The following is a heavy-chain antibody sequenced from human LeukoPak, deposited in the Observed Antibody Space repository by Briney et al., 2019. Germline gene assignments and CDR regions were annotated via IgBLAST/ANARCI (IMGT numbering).Heavy chain of an antibody. CDR2: ISGSGGGT. J-gene: IGHJ4*02. CDR3: AKRGVVIRVILVGFHKEAYYFDS. D-gene: IGHD3-22*01. Sequence: GGSLRLSCAVSGITLSNYGMSWVRQAPGKGLEWVAGISGSGGGTNYADAEKGRFTISRDNAKNTLFLQMNSLRVEDTAVYFCAKRGVVIRVILVGFHKEAYYFDSWGQGALVTVSS. V-gene: IGHV3-23*01. CDR1: GITLSNYG.